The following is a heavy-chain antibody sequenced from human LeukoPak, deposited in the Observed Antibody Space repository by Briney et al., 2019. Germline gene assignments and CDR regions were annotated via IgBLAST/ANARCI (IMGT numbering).Heavy chain of an antibody. CDR2: INHSGST. Sequence: SETLSLTCAVYDGSFSGYYWSWIRQPPGKGLEWIGEINHSGSTNYNPSLKSRVTISVDTSKNQFSLKLSSVTAADTAVYYCARGFLAYYYGSGSPFDYWGQGTLVTVSS. V-gene: IGHV4-34*01. CDR1: DGSFSGYY. CDR3: ARGFLAYYYGSGSPFDY. D-gene: IGHD3-10*01. J-gene: IGHJ4*02.